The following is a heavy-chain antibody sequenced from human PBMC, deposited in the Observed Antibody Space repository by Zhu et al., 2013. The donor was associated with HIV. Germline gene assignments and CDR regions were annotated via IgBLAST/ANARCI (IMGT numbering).Heavy chain of an antibody. J-gene: IGHJ3*02. D-gene: IGHD5-12*01. CDR3: ARVEMATIGAFDI. CDR1: GYSFITYD. CDR2: SGGT. Sequence: QVQLVQSGAEVKKPGASVKVSCTASGYSFITYDINSGGTNYAQKLQGRVTMTRDTSISTAYMELSRLRSDDTAVYYCARVEMATIGAFDIWGQGTMVTVSS. V-gene: IGHV1-2*02.